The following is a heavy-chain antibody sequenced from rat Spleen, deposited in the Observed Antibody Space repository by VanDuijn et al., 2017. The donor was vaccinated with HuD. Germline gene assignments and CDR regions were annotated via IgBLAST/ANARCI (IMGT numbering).Heavy chain of an antibody. J-gene: IGHJ4*01. CDR3: ARTNNPYFYVMDA. V-gene: IGHV2-34*01. D-gene: IGHD3-4*01. Sequence: QVQLRESGPGLVQPSETLSLTCTVSGFSLTSYSVSWVRQPSGKGPEWMGRMYYDGDTAYNSTLKSRLSISRDTSKNQVFLKMSSLQTDDTGTYYCARTNNPYFYVMDAWGQGASVTVSS. CDR1: GFSLTSYS. CDR2: MYYDGDT.